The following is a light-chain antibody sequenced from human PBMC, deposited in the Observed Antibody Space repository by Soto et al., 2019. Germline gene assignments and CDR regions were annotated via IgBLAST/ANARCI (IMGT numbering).Light chain of an antibody. J-gene: IGKJ1*01. V-gene: IGKV3-20*01. CDR1: QSVSNNY. CDR2: GAS. CDR3: QQYYTTPPL. Sequence: EMVLTQCPGTLSLAPGDRATLSCRASQSVSNNYLAWYQQKPGQAPRLLIYGASNRATGIPDRFSRSGSGTDFTLTISSLQAEDVAVYYCQQYYTTPPLFGQGTKVDI.